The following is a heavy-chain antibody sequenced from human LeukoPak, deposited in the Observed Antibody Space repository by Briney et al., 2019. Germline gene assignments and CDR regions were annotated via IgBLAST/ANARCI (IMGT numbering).Heavy chain of an antibody. J-gene: IGHJ6*03. CDR1: GFTFSSYE. V-gene: IGHV3-48*03. Sequence: PGGSLRLSCVASGFTFSSYEMNWVRQAPGKGLEWVSYISTSGSTIYYADSVEGRFTISRNNARNSLYLQMNSLRAEDTAVYYCARALDYYYYMDVWGKGTTVTVSS. CDR2: ISTSGSTI. CDR3: ARALDYYYYMDV.